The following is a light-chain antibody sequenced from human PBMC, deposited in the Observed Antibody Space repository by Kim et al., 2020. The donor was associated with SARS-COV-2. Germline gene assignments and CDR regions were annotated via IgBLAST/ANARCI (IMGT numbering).Light chain of an antibody. V-gene: IGLV2-14*03. CDR1: SSDIGGYNY. CDR2: DVS. CDR3: SSYASTITWV. J-gene: IGLJ3*02. Sequence: GQSITISCTGTSSDIGGYNYVSWLQQHPGKAPKLVIYDVSERPSGVSNRFSGSKSGTTASLTISGLQAEDEADYYCSSYASTITWVFGGGTQLTVL.